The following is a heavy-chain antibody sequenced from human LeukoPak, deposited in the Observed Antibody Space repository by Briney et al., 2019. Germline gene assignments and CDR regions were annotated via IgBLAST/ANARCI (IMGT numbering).Heavy chain of an antibody. V-gene: IGHV4-34*01. J-gene: IGHJ6*03. CDR1: GGSFSGSS. Sequence: SETLSLTCAVYGGSFSGSSWSWIRQPPGKGLEWIGEINHGGGTNYNPSFKSRPTISIETSKDQFSLKLTSVTAADSAVYYCATAGKARSSNLEYYVDVWGKGTTVTVSS. D-gene: IGHD6-13*01. CDR3: ATAGKARSSNLEYYVDV. CDR2: INHGGGT.